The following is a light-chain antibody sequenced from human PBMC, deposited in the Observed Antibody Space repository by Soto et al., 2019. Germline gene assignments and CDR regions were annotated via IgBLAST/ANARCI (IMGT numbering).Light chain of an antibody. Sequence: DIVMTQSPDSLAVSLGERATINCRSSQTIFYSSNRKDYLACYQQQHGQPPRVLIYWASTRESGVPDRFSGSRSGTDVTRPITNLQAADVGVYYCQQYSAFPLTFGQGTQVEIK. CDR2: WAS. CDR1: QTIFYSSNRKDY. J-gene: IGKJ1*01. CDR3: QQYSAFPLT. V-gene: IGKV4-1*01.